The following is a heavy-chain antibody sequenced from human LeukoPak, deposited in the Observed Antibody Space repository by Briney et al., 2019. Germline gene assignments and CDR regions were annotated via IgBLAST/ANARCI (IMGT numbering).Heavy chain of an antibody. Sequence: SETLSLTCTVSGGSISSYYWSWIRQPPGKGLEWIGYIYYSGSTNYNPSLKSRVTMSVDTSKNQFSLKLSSVTAADTAVYYCARDRVAREGFDYWGQGTLVTVSS. CDR2: IYYSGST. CDR3: ARDRVAREGFDY. V-gene: IGHV4-59*12. CDR1: GGSISSYY. D-gene: IGHD5-12*01. J-gene: IGHJ4*02.